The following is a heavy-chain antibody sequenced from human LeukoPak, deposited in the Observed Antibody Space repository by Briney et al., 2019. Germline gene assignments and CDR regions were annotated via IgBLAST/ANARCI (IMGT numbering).Heavy chain of an antibody. CDR1: GYSFTSYW. J-gene: IGHJ1*01. CDR3: ARPGQMDLAGHLPH. CDR2: VYPADSDT. V-gene: IGHV5-51*01. D-gene: IGHD1-1*01. Sequence: GESLKIACKASGYSFTSYWIAWVRPMPGQGLEWMGIVYPADSDTRYRPSFQGQVLISVDKSIKTAYLQWNSLRASDSATYYCARPGQMDLAGHLPHWGQGTLVTVSS.